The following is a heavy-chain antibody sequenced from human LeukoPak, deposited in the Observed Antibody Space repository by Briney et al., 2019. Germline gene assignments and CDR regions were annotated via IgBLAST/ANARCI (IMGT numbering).Heavy chain of an antibody. CDR3: ARDRAGQYYDSSGYYDY. D-gene: IGHD3-22*01. CDR1: GFTVSSNY. CDR2: IYSGMST. J-gene: IGHJ4*02. Sequence: PGGSLRVSCAASGFTVSSNYMSWVRQAPGKGLEWVSVIYSGMSTYYADSMKGRFTISRDNSKNTLYLQMNSLRAEDTAVYYCARDRAGQYYDSSGYYDYWGQGTLVTISS. V-gene: IGHV3-53*01.